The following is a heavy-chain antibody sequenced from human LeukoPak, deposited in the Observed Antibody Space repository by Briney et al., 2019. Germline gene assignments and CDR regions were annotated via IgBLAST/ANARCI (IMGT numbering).Heavy chain of an antibody. CDR1: GYTFTSYG. CDR2: ISAYNGNT. V-gene: IGHV1-18*01. Sequence: ASVTVSCTASGYTFTSYGISWVRQAPGQGLEWMGWISAYNGNTNYAQKPQGRVTMTTDTSTSTAYMELRSLRSDDTAVYYCARGNWGFPSDYWGQGTLVTVSS. D-gene: IGHD7-27*01. CDR3: ARGNWGFPSDY. J-gene: IGHJ4*02.